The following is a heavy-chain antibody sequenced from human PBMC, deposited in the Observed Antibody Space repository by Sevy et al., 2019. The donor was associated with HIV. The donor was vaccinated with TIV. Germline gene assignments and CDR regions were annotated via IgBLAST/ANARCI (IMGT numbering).Heavy chain of an antibody. CDR3: ASVVYNWNYFLYFDY. D-gene: IGHD1-7*01. J-gene: IGHJ4*02. Sequence: ASVKVSCKASGGTFSSYAISWVRQAPGQGLEWMGGIIPIFGTANYAQKFQGRVTITADESTSTAYMELSSLRSEDTAVYYCASVVYNWNYFLYFDYWGQGTLVTVSS. CDR2: IIPIFGTA. V-gene: IGHV1-69*13. CDR1: GGTFSSYA.